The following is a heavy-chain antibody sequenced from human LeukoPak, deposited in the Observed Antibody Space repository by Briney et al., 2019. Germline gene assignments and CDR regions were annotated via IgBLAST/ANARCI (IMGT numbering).Heavy chain of an antibody. CDR3: ARHTGPGIAAATTYLEY. D-gene: IGHD6-13*01. J-gene: IGHJ4*02. Sequence: GASVKVSCKASGYTFTRYYMHWVRQAPGQGLEWMGIINPSGGSTSYAQKFQGRVTMTRDTSTSTVYMELSSLRAEDTAVYYCARHTGPGIAAATTYLEYWGQGTLVTVSS. CDR1: GYTFTRYY. CDR2: INPSGGST. V-gene: IGHV1-46*01.